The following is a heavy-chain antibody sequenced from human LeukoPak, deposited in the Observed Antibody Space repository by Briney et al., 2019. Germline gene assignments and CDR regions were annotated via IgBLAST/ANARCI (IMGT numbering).Heavy chain of an antibody. V-gene: IGHV1-18*01. CDR3: ARDRRDGYNNWYFDL. Sequence: ASVKVSCKASGYTFTSYGISWVRQAPGQGLEWMGWISAYNGNTNYAQKLQGRVTMTTGTPTSTAYMELRSLRSDDTAVYYCARDRRDGYNNWYFDLWGRGTLVTVSS. CDR1: GYTFTSYG. CDR2: ISAYNGNT. D-gene: IGHD5-24*01. J-gene: IGHJ2*01.